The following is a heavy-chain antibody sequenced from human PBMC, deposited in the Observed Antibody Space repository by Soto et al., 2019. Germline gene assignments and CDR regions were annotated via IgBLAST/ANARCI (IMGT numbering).Heavy chain of an antibody. CDR1: GGSISSYY. D-gene: IGHD3-10*01. Sequence: SETLSLTCTVSGGSISSYYWSWIRQPPGKGLEWIGYIYYSGSTNYNPSLKSRVTISVDTSKNQFSLKLSSVTAADTAVYYCARLDGHLWFGDWYYYYGMDVWGQGTTVTVSS. J-gene: IGHJ6*02. CDR3: ARLDGHLWFGDWYYYYGMDV. V-gene: IGHV4-59*01. CDR2: IYYSGST.